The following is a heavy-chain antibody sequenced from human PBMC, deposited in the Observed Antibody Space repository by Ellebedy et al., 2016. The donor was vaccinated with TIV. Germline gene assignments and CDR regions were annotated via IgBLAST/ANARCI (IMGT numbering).Heavy chain of an antibody. V-gene: IGHV4-34*01. CDR1: GGSFSGYY. CDR3: ARGGRYYDSSGYYPSYYGMDV. CDR2: INHSGST. D-gene: IGHD3-22*01. Sequence: SETLSLTXAVYGGSFSGYYWSWIRQPPGKGLEWIGEINHSGSTNYNPSLKSRVTISVDTSKNQFSLKLSSVTAADTAVYYCARGGRYYDSSGYYPSYYGMDVWGQGTTVTVSS. J-gene: IGHJ6*02.